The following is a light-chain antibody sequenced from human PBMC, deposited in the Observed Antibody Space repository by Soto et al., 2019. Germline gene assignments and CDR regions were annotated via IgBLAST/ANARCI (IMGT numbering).Light chain of an antibody. J-gene: IGLJ1*01. Sequence: QSVLTQPPSVSGALGQRVTISCTGITSNIGAGYDVHWYQLLPGRAPKLLIYGNTNRPSGVPDRFSGSKSATSASLAIPGLQAEDAAIYYCQSYDNTLSGPIYVFGTGTKLTVL. V-gene: IGLV1-40*01. CDR1: TSNIGAGYD. CDR2: GNT. CDR3: QSYDNTLSGPIYV.